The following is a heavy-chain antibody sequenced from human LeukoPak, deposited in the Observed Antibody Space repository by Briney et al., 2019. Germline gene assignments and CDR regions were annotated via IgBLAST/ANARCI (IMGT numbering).Heavy chain of an antibody. V-gene: IGHV1-8*01. CDR2: MNPNSGNT. CDR1: GYTFTSYD. D-gene: IGHD3-10*01. Sequence: ASVNVSCKASGYTFTSYDINWVRQATGQGLEWMGWMNPNSGNTGYAQKFQGRVTMTRNTSISTAYMELSSLRSEDTAVYYCARVSLWFGELLYYYYYYGMDVWGQGTTVTVSS. J-gene: IGHJ6*02. CDR3: ARVSLWFGELLYYYYYYGMDV.